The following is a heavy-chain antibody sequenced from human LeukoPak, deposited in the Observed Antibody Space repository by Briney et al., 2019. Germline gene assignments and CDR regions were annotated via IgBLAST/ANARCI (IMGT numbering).Heavy chain of an antibody. D-gene: IGHD5-12*01. CDR2: ISWTSDRI. Sequence: GGSLRLSCAASGFTFSSYGMHWVRQAPGKGLEWVSGISWTSDRIGYADSVKGRCTITRDNAKNSLYLQMYSLTAEDTALYYCAKDFGRGYDPIYFFDFWGQGTLVTVSS. V-gene: IGHV3-9*01. CDR3: AKDFGRGYDPIYFFDF. CDR1: GFTFSSYG. J-gene: IGHJ4*02.